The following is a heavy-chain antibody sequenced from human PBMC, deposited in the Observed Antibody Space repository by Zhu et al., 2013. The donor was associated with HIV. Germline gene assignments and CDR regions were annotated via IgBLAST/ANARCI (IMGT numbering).Heavy chain of an antibody. V-gene: IGHV1-69*01. Sequence: QVQLVQSGTEVKKPGSSVKVPCKASGGSFTDYSITWVRQAPGQGLEWMGRIIPHFNKPNYAQKFQGRVTITADESKNSTYMELTSLRSEDTAVYYCARRSRSTWYLDNWGQGTLVTVSS. D-gene: IGHD1-26*01. CDR3: ARRSRSTWYLDN. CDR1: GGSFTDYS. J-gene: IGHJ4*02. CDR2: IIPHFNKP.